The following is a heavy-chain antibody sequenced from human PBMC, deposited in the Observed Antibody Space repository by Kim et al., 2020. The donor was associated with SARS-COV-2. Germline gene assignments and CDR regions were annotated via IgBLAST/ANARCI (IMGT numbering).Heavy chain of an antibody. J-gene: IGHJ5*02. CDR2: IRSEANSSAA. V-gene: IGHV3-73*01. CDR3: TSSTGDDYSLSVS. CDR1: GFTFGGSS. Sequence: GGSLRLSCAASGFTFGGSSVHWVRQSNGKGLEWVGRIRSEANSSAAAYAASVKGWFTISRDDSKNTAFLQMNSLKTEDTAVYFCTSSTGDDYSLSVSWGQVTLVTVSS. D-gene: IGHD2-21*01.